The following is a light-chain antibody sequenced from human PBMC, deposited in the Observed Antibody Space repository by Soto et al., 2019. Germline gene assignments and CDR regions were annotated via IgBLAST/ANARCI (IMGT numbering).Light chain of an antibody. CDR1: QSVSSSY. V-gene: IGKV3-20*01. J-gene: IGKJ4*01. CDR3: QQYGSSPPLT. Sequence: EIELTQSPGTLSLSPGERATLSCRASQSVSSSYLALYQQKPGQAPRLLIYGASSKATGIPDRFSGSGSGTYFTLTISRLEPEDFAVYYCQQYGSSPPLTFGGGTKVEIK. CDR2: GAS.